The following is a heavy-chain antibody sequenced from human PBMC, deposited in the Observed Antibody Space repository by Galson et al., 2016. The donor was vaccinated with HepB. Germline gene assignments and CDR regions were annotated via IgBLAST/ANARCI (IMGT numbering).Heavy chain of an antibody. Sequence: SLRLSCAASGFTFNTYGMHWVRQAPGKGLEWVAVISYDGSNKYYADSVKGRFTISRDNFKKTLYLQITSLRAEGTAVYYGARDSGHRWRVYSPHFDYWGQGTLVTVSS. CDR2: ISYDGSNK. CDR3: ARDSGHRWRVYSPHFDY. D-gene: IGHD2-8*01. CDR1: GFTFNTYG. V-gene: IGHV3-33*05. J-gene: IGHJ4*02.